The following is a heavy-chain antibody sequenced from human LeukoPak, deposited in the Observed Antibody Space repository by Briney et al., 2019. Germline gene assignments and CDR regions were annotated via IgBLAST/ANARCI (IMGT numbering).Heavy chain of an antibody. Sequence: GALVKVSCKASGYTFTSFDINWVRQATGQGLEWMGWMNPNSGHTGYAQKFQGRVTMTRNTSISTAYMELSSLRSEDTAVYHCARATVTTKNWYFDLWGRGTLVTVSS. CDR3: ARATVTTKNWYFDL. CDR1: GYTFTSFD. D-gene: IGHD4-17*01. J-gene: IGHJ2*01. V-gene: IGHV1-8*01. CDR2: MNPNSGHT.